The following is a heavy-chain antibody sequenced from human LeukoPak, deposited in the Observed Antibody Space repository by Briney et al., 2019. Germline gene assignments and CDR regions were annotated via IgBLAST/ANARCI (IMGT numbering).Heavy chain of an antibody. D-gene: IGHD3-3*02. CDR2: INAGNGNT. J-gene: IGHJ6*02. CDR3: ARPHSLYYYYGMDV. CDR1: GYTFTSYA. Sequence: GASVKVSCKASGYTFTSYAMHWVRQAPGQRLEWMGWINAGNGNTKYSQKFQGRVTITRDTSASTAYMELSSLRSEDTAVYYCARPHSLYYYYGMDVWGQGTTVTVSS. V-gene: IGHV1-3*01.